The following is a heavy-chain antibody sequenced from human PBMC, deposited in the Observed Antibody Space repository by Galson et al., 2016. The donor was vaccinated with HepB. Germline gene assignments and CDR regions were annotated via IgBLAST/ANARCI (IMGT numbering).Heavy chain of an antibody. V-gene: IGHV3-11*01. J-gene: IGHJ5*02. D-gene: IGHD2-21*01. CDR2: ISGSSDTI. CDR3: AREGEGGDDH. CDR1: GFYFTDYY. Sequence: SLRLSCAASGFYFTDYYMSWIRQAPGKGLEWVSYISGSSDTIYYADSLKGRFTVSRDNAKNSLFLQMNSLRAEDTAVYYCAREGEGGDDHWGQGTLVTVSS.